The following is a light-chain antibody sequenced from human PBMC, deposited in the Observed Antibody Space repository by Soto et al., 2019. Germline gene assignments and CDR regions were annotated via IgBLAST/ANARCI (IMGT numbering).Light chain of an antibody. CDR2: DVS. CDR1: SSDVGGYNY. Sequence: QSALTQPASVSGSPGQSITISCTGTSSDVGGYNYVSWYLQHPGKVPKLLIYDVSNRPPGVSNRFSGSKSGNTACLTISGLQAEDEGDYYCSSYTSSIALVFGGGTKVTVL. V-gene: IGLV2-14*03. CDR3: SSYTSSIALV. J-gene: IGLJ2*01.